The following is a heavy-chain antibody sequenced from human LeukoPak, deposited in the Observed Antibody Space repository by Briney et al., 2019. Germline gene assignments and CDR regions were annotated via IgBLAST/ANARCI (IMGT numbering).Heavy chain of an antibody. CDR3: ARVRYCSSTSCYTPFDY. V-gene: IGHV3-74*01. D-gene: IGHD2-2*02. CDR2: INTDGSST. CDR1: AFRFSSYW. J-gene: IGHJ4*02. Sequence: GGSLRLSCAASAFRFSSYWMHWVRQAPGKGLVWVSRINTDGSSTSYADSVKGRFTISRDNAKNTLYLQMSSLRAEDTAVYYCARVRYCSSTSCYTPFDYWGQGTLVTVSS.